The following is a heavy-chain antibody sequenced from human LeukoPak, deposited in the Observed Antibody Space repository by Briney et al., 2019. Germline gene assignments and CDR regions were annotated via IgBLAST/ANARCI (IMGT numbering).Heavy chain of an antibody. CDR2: IYYSGST. CDR1: GDSISSYY. CDR3: ARHDRYVGATLGAFDI. Sequence: IPSETLSLTCTVSGDSISSYYWGWIRQPPGKGLEWIGSIYYSGSTYYNPSLKSRVTISVDTSKNQFSLKLSSVTAADTAVYYCARHDRYVGATLGAFDIWGQGTMVTVSS. J-gene: IGHJ3*02. V-gene: IGHV4-39*01. D-gene: IGHD1-26*01.